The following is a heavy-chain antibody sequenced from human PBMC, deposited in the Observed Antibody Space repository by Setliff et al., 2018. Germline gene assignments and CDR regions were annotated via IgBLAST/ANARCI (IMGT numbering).Heavy chain of an antibody. CDR1: GGSISSGGYY. J-gene: IGHJ3*02. Sequence: PSETLSLTCTVSGGSISSGGYYWGWIRQHPGKGLEWIGYIYYSGSTYYNPSLKSRVTISVDTSKNQFSLKLSSVTAADAAVYYCAREWDYYGSGSYYTSFDIWGQGTMVTVSS. V-gene: IGHV4-31*03. CDR2: IYYSGST. CDR3: AREWDYYGSGSYYTSFDI. D-gene: IGHD3-10*01.